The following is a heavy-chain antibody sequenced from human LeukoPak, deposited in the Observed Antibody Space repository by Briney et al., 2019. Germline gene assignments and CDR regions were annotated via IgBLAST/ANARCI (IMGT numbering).Heavy chain of an antibody. CDR1: GGTFSSYA. D-gene: IGHD3-22*01. CDR3: ATIRSYYDSSGYPPEFDY. V-gene: IGHV1-69*04. CDR2: IIPILGIA. J-gene: IGHJ4*02. Sequence: GASVEVSCKASGGTFSSYAISWVRQAPGQGLEWMGRIIPILGIANYAQKFQGRVTITADKSTSTAYMELSSLRSEDTAVYYCATIRSYYDSSGYPPEFDYWGQGTLVTVSS.